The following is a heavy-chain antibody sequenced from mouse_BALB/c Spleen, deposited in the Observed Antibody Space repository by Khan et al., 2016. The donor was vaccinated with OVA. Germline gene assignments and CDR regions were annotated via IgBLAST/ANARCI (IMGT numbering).Heavy chain of an antibody. CDR3: ARGVYSVFAY. Sequence: QVQLQQSGPELVKPGASLKVSCKASGYTFTDYVIGWVRQRTRQGLEWSGDIFPGSGTPYYNENFKDKVTLTADKSSNTAYMQLSSLTSEDSAVYFCARGVYSVFAYWGQGTLVTVSA. J-gene: IGHJ3*01. V-gene: IGHV1-81*01. CDR2: IFPGSGTP. CDR1: GYTFTDYV. D-gene: IGHD2-1*01.